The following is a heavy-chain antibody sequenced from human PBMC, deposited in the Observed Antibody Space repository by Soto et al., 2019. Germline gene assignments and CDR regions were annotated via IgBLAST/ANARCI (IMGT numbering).Heavy chain of an antibody. CDR1: GGTFGSYA. Sequence: QVQLVQSGAEVKKPGSSVKVSCKASGGTFGSYAISWVRQAPGQGLEWMGGIIPIPGTANYAQKFQGRVTIAADESTSTAYMELSSLRSEDTAVYYCARSQGSSTSLDIYYYYYYGMDVWGQGTTVTVCS. V-gene: IGHV1-69*01. CDR3: ARSQGSSTSLDIYYYYYYGMDV. CDR2: IIPIPGTA. J-gene: IGHJ6*02. D-gene: IGHD2-2*01.